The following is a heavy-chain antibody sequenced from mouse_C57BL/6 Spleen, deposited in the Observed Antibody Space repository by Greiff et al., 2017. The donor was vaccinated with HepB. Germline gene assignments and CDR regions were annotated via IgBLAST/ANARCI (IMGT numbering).Heavy chain of an antibody. Sequence: QVQLKQPGAELVKPGASVKLSCKASGYTFTSYWMHWVKQRPGQGLEWIGMIHPNSGSTNYNEKFKSKATLTVDKSSSTAYMQLSSLTSEDSAVYYCARETYYSNPYAMDYWGQGTSVTVSS. D-gene: IGHD2-5*01. CDR1: GYTFTSYW. CDR3: ARETYYSNPYAMDY. J-gene: IGHJ4*01. V-gene: IGHV1-64*01. CDR2: IHPNSGST.